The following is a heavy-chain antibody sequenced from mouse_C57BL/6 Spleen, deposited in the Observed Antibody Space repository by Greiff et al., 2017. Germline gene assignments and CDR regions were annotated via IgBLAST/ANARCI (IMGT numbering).Heavy chain of an antibody. J-gene: IGHJ2*01. CDR1: GFTFSDYG. CDR2: ISSGSSTI. D-gene: IGHD1-1*01. Sequence: VQLKESGGGLVKPGGSLKLSCAASGFTFSDYGMHWVRQAPEKGLEWVAYISSGSSTIYYADTVKGRFTISRDNAKNTLFLQMTSLRSEDTAMYYCARLHYYGSSPYFDYWGQGTTLTVSS. V-gene: IGHV5-17*01. CDR3: ARLHYYGSSPYFDY.